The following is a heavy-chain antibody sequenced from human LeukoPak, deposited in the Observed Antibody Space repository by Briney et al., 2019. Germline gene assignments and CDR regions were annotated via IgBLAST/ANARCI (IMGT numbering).Heavy chain of an antibody. D-gene: IGHD3-10*01. V-gene: IGHV3-43D*03. CDR2: ISWDGGST. CDR1: GFTFDDYA. Sequence: GGSLRLSCAASGFTFDDYAMHWVRQAPGKGLEWVSLISWDGGSTYYADSVKGRFTISRDNSKNSLYLQMNSLRAEDTALYYCAKDYTLFGPTVDDYYMDVWGKGTTVTVSS. J-gene: IGHJ6*03. CDR3: AKDYTLFGPTVDDYYMDV.